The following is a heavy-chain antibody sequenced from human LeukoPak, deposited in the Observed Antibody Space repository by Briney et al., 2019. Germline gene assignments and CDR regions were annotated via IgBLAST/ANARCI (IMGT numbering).Heavy chain of an antibody. CDR2: ISGSGGST. V-gene: IGHV3-23*01. J-gene: IGHJ5*02. D-gene: IGHD1-26*01. Sequence: PGGSLRLSCAASGFTFSSYAMSWVRQAPGKGLEWVSAISGSGGSTYYADSVKGRFTISRDNSKNTLYLQMNSLRAEDTAVYYCAKEGWELLPTISRYDWFDPWGQGTLVTVSS. CDR3: AKEGWELLPTISRYDWFDP. CDR1: GFTFSSYA.